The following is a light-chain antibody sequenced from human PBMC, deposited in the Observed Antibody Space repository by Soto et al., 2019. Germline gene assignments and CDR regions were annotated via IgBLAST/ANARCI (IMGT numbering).Light chain of an antibody. CDR2: DVS. CDR3: SLYTSSTTLGI. Sequence: QSALTQPASVSGSPGQSITISCTGTSSDVGGYNYVSWYQQHPGKAPKLMIYDVSNRPSGVSNRFSGSKSGNTASLTISGPQAKDESDYYCSLYTSSTTLGIFGGGTKLT. V-gene: IGLV2-14*01. J-gene: IGLJ2*01. CDR1: SSDVGGYNY.